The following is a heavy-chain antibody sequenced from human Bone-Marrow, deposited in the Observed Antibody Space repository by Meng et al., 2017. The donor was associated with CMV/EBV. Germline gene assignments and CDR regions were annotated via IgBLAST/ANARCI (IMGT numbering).Heavy chain of an antibody. V-gene: IGHV3-48*04. CDR3: ARDAYYYGSGSYGFDY. CDR1: GFTFSSYS. D-gene: IGHD3-10*01. CDR2: ISSSSSTI. J-gene: IGHJ4*02. Sequence: GESLKISCAASGFTFSSYSMNWVRQAPGKGLEWVSYISSSSSTIYYADSVKGRFTISRDNAKNSLYLQMNSLRAEDTAVYYCARDAYYYGSGSYGFDYWGQGTLVTVSP.